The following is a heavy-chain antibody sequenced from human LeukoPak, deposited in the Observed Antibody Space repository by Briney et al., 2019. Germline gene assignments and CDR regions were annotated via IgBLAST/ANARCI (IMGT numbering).Heavy chain of an antibody. CDR2: INPRGGST. Sequence: ASVKVSCKASGYTFTSHFMHWVRQAPGQGLEWMGIINPRGGSTSYTQKFQGRVTMTRDTSTSTVYMELSSLRSDDTAVYYCARPGRVDTAMAAFDIWGQGTMVTVSS. CDR3: ARPGRVDTAMAAFDI. CDR1: GYTFTSHF. D-gene: IGHD5-18*01. J-gene: IGHJ3*02. V-gene: IGHV1-46*01.